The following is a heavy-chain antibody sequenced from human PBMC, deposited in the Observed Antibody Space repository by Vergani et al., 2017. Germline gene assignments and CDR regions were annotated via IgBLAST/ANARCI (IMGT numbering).Heavy chain of an antibody. J-gene: IGHJ5*02. CDR3: ARSHSTSWFPTNWFDP. V-gene: IGHV4-59*01. Sequence: QVQLQESGPGLVKPSETLSLTCTVSGGSISSYYWSWIRQPPGKGLEWIGYIFYTGSTNYNPSLKSRVTISVDTSKNQFSLKLSSVIAADTAVYYCARSHSTSWFPTNWFDPWGQGTLVTVSS. CDR2: IFYTGST. CDR1: GGSISSYY. D-gene: IGHD6-13*01.